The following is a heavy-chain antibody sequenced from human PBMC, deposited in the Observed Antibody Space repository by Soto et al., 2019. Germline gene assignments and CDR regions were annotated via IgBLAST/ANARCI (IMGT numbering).Heavy chain of an antibody. V-gene: IGHV1-69*02. Sequence: QVQLVQSGAEVKKPGSSVKVSCKASGGTFSSYTISWVRQAPGQGLEWMGRIIPILGIANYAQKFQGSVTITADKSTSTAYMELSSLRSEDTAVYYCARSGIAAPIDYWGQGTLVTVSS. J-gene: IGHJ4*02. CDR2: IIPILGIA. CDR3: ARSGIAAPIDY. CDR1: GGTFSSYT. D-gene: IGHD6-13*01.